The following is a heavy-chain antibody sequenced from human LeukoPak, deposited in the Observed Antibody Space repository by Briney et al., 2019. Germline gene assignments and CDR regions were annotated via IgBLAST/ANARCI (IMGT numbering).Heavy chain of an antibody. CDR1: GFTFSSYE. D-gene: IGHD1-26*01. Sequence: PGGSLRLSCAASGFTFSSYEMNWVRQAPGKGLEWVSSINWNGGNTGYADSVKGRFTISRDNAKNSLYLQMNSLRPEDTALYHCARGSSSGSWYFDLWGRGTLVTISP. CDR3: ARGSSSGSWYFDL. CDR2: INWNGGNT. V-gene: IGHV3-20*01. J-gene: IGHJ2*01.